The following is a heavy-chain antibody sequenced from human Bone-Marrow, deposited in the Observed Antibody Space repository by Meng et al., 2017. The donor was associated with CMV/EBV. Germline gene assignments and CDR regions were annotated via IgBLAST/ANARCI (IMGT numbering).Heavy chain of an antibody. Sequence: LKISCAASGFTFDDYAMHWVRQAPGKGLEWVSGISWNSGSIGYADSVKGRFTISRDNAKNSLYLQMNSLRAEDTALYYCAKDGAYSSPSGYYYYGMVVWGQGATVTCYS. J-gene: IGHJ6*01. CDR1: GFTFDDYA. V-gene: IGHV3-9*01. CDR2: ISWNSGSI. CDR3: AKDGAYSSPSGYYYYGMVV. D-gene: IGHD6-6*01.